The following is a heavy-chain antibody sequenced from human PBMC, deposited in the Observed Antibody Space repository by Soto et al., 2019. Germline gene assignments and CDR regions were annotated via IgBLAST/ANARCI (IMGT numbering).Heavy chain of an antibody. D-gene: IGHD2-15*01. CDR3: ARARWYDAFNV. V-gene: IGHV4-38-2*01. J-gene: IGHJ3*01. CDR1: GFSISSGNY. CDR2: VYHGGNT. Sequence: SEPLSLTCAVSGFSISSGNYWGWIRKHPGKGLEWIGSVYHGGNTYYNPSLKSRVSISIDLSKNQFSLKLTSVTAADTAAYYCARARWYDAFNVWGQGTVVTVS.